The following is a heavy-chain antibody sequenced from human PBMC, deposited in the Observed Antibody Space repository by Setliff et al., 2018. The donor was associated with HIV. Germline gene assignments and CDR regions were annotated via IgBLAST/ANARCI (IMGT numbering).Heavy chain of an antibody. CDR3: ARRGRKDLADY. Sequence: PSETLSLTCTVSGHSITSGRYFWSWIRQRPGKGLEWLGYIYSTGSTYYNPSLTSRVSISLDTSKNQFSLNLSSVTVADSAVFYCARRGRKDLADYWGQGTQVTVSS. CDR1: GHSITSGRYF. CDR2: IYSTGST. J-gene: IGHJ4*02. V-gene: IGHV4-31*03.